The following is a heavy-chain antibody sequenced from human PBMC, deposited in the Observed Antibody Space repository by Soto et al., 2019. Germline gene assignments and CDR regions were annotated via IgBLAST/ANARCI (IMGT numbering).Heavy chain of an antibody. V-gene: IGHV3-30*18. CDR2: ISYDGSNK. CDR3: AKEKVPAALRADALNFDY. Sequence: GGSLRLSCAASGFTFSSYGMHWVRQAPGKGLEWVAVISYDGSNKYYADSVKGRFTISRDNSKNTLYLQMNSLRAEDTAVYYCAKEKVPAALRADALNFDYWGQGTLVTVSS. CDR1: GFTFSSYG. J-gene: IGHJ4*02. D-gene: IGHD2-2*01.